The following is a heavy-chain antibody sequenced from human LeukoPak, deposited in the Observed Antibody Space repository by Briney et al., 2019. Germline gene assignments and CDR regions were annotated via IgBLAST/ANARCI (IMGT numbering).Heavy chain of an antibody. V-gene: IGHV1-69*05. Sequence: GASVKVSCKASGGTFSIYAISWVRQAPGQGLEWMGGIIPIFGTANYAQKFQGRVTITTDESTSTAYMELSSLRSEDTAVYYCARAEVVTIFGVVIKYNWFDPWGQGTLVTVSS. CDR1: GGTFSIYA. CDR3: ARAEVVTIFGVVIKYNWFDP. D-gene: IGHD3-3*01. CDR2: IIPIFGTA. J-gene: IGHJ5*02.